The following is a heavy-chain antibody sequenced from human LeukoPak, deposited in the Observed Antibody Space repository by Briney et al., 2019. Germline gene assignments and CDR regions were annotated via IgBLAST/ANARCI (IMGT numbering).Heavy chain of an antibody. CDR1: GYTFTSYG. CDR2: ISANNGNT. D-gene: IGHD6-19*01. J-gene: IGHJ4*02. Sequence: ASVKVSCKASGYTFTSYGIRWVRQAPGQGLEWMGWISANNGNTNYAQKLQGRVTMTTDTSASTAYMELRSLRSDDAAVYYCARDLICIALASGNLFYFDYWGQGTLVTVPS. V-gene: IGHV1-18*01. CDR3: ARDLICIALASGNLFYFDY.